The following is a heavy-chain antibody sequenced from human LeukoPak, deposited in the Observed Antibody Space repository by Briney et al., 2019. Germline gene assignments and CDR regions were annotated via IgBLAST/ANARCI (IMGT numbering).Heavy chain of an antibody. CDR1: GGSMSPYH. J-gene: IGHJ4*02. Sequence: SETLSLTCTVPGGSMSPYHWGWIRQPPGKGLEWTGYIYYSGSTNYNPSLNSRVTISVDTSKNQFSLGLSSVTAADTAIYYCARAVSGRFDYWGQGTLVTVSS. V-gene: IGHV4-59*08. CDR2: IYYSGST. CDR3: ARAVSGRFDY. D-gene: IGHD6-19*01.